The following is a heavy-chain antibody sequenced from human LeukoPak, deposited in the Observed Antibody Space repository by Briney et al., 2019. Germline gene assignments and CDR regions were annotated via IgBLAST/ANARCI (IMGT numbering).Heavy chain of an antibody. V-gene: IGHV4-39*07. CDR3: ASGYYLFDY. D-gene: IGHD3-22*01. J-gene: IGHJ4*02. Sequence: SETLSLTCTVSGGSIISSDYHWGWVRQPPGKGLEWIGTISYSGNTDCNPSLKSRVTISVDTSKNQFSLKLSSVTAADTAVCYCASGYYLFDYWGQGTLVTVSS. CDR2: ISYSGNT. CDR1: GGSIISSDYH.